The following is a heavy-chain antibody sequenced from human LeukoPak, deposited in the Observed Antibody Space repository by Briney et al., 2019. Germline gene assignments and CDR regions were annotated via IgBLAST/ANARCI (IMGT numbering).Heavy chain of an antibody. J-gene: IGHJ5*02. Sequence: ASGKVSCKTSGGTFTSYAITWVRKAPGQGLEWLGKIIPISGTTNYAQKFQGRVTFTADESTSTAYMELSSLRSEDTALYYCARKLRLGGNWFDPWGQGTLVTVSS. V-gene: IGHV1-69*13. CDR2: IIPISGTT. D-gene: IGHD1-26*01. CDR1: GGTFTSYA. CDR3: ARKLRLGGNWFDP.